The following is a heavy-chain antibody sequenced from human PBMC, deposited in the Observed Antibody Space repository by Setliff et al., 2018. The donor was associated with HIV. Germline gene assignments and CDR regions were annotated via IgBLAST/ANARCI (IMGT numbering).Heavy chain of an antibody. J-gene: IGHJ3*02. D-gene: IGHD2-8*02. Sequence: SETLSLTCTVSGGSISSGIYYWIWIRQPAGKGLEWIGHVYTTGGTNYNPSLESRLTISVDTSRNQFSLRLSSVTAADTAVYYCARAPTGVTNAFDIWAKGQWSPSPQ. CDR1: GGSISSGIYY. CDR2: VYTTGGT. CDR3: ARAPTGVTNAFDI. V-gene: IGHV4-61*09.